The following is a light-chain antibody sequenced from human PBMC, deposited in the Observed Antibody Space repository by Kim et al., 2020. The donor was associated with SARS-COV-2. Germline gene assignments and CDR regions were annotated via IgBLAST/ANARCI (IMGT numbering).Light chain of an antibody. J-gene: IGLJ1*01. CDR3: LSRDSSGNQLYG. V-gene: IGLV3-19*01. CDR2: GKN. CDR1: SLRTYY. Sequence: GQTVRITCQGHSLRTYYASWYQQKPGQAPVLVIYGKNNRPSGVPDRFSGSRSGNTASLTITGAQAEDEADYYCLSRDSSGNQLYGFGTGNKVTGL.